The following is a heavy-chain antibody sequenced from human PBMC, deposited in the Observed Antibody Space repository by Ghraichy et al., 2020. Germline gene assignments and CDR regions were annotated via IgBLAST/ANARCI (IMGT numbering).Heavy chain of an antibody. CDR3: ATHPGLISSSWSLDAFDI. Sequence: GGSLRLSCAASGFTFSSYSMNWVRQAPGKGLEWVSSISSSSSYIYYADSVKGRFTISRDNAKNSLYLQMNSLRAEDTAVYYCATHPGLISSSWSLDAFDIWGQGTMVTVSS. CDR1: GFTFSSYS. CDR2: ISSSSSYI. D-gene: IGHD6-13*01. V-gene: IGHV3-21*01. J-gene: IGHJ3*02.